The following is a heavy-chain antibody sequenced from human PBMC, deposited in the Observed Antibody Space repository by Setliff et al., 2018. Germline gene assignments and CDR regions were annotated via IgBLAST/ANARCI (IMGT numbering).Heavy chain of an antibody. CDR2: IYTSGST. J-gene: IGHJ4*02. Sequence: SETLSLTCTVSGGSISSGGYYWSWIRQPAGKGLEWIGHIYTSGSTNYNPSLKSRVTISVDTSKNQFSLKLSSVTAADTAVYYCASYRQDVNYWGQGTLVTVSS. CDR1: GGSISSGGYY. D-gene: IGHD4-4*01. CDR3: ASYRQDVNY. V-gene: IGHV4-61*09.